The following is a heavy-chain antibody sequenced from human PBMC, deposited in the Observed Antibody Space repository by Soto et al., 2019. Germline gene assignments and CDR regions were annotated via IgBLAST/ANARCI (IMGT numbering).Heavy chain of an antibody. CDR1: EFTFSTYA. CDR2: ISGSRGST. V-gene: IGHV3-23*01. CDR3: AKDLGYCSGGNCYSGIFDS. Sequence: PGGSLRLSCAASEFTFSTYAMSRVRQAPGKGLEWVSGISGSRGSTYYADSVKGRFTISRDNSKNTLFLQMNSLRAEDTALYYCAKDLGYCSGGNCYSGIFDSWGQGALVTVSS. J-gene: IGHJ4*02. D-gene: IGHD2-15*01.